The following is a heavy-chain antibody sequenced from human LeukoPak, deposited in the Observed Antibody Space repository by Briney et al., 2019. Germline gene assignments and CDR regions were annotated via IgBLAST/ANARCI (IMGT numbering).Heavy chain of an antibody. CDR1: GYTFTSYG. CDR2: ISAYNGNT. J-gene: IGHJ4*02. CDR3: ARAFTRRLTGTTAY. D-gene: IGHD1-7*01. V-gene: IGHV1-18*01. Sequence: ASVKVSCKASGYTFTSYGISWVRQAPGQGLEWMGWISAYNGNTNYAQKFQGRVTMTRDTSISTAYMELSRLRSDDTAVYYCARAFTRRLTGTTAYWGQGTLVTVSS.